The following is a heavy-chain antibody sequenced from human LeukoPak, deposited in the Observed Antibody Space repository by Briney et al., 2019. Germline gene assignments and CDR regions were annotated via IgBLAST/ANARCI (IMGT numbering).Heavy chain of an antibody. CDR2: IYHSAST. CDR1: GYSISSGYY. Sequence: SETLSLTCAVSGYSISSGYYWGWIRQPPRKGLEGIGSIYHSASTYYNPSLKSRVTISVDTSKNQFSLKLSSVTAADTAVYYCARLYYGGITYYYYYMDVWGKGTTVTVSS. D-gene: IGHD4-23*01. CDR3: ARLYYGGITYYYYYMDV. V-gene: IGHV4-38-2*01. J-gene: IGHJ6*03.